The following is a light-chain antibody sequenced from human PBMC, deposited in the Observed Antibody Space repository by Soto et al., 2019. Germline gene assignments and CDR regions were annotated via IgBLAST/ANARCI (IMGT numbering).Light chain of an antibody. CDR1: QSVSNY. J-gene: IGKJ1*01. Sequence: DIQMTQSPSSLSASVGDIVTITFRASQSVSNYLHWYQQKPGKAPNLLIYDASSLQSGVPSRFSGSGSGTDFTLTISRLEPEDFAVYYCQQYGSSPPTFGQGTKVDIK. CDR2: DAS. V-gene: IGKV1-39*01. CDR3: QQYGSSPPT.